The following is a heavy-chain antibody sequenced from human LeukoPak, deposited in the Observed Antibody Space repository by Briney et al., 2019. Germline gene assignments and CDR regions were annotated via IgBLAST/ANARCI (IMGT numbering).Heavy chain of an antibody. Sequence: PGGSLRLSCAASGFTFSSYWMSWVRQAPGKGLEWVANIKQDGSEKYYVDSVKGRFTISGDNAMNSLYLQMNSLRAEDTAVYYCARESGGYYYGSGSSGQIRDYYYYYMDVWGKGTTVTISS. CDR1: GFTFSSYW. D-gene: IGHD3-10*01. V-gene: IGHV3-7*01. CDR2: IKQDGSEK. CDR3: ARESGGYYYGSGSSGQIRDYYYYYMDV. J-gene: IGHJ6*03.